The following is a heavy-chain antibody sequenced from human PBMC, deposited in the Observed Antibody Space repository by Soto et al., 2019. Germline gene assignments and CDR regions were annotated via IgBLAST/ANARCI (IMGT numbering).Heavy chain of an antibody. J-gene: IGHJ6*02. CDR1: GGSVSSGTYH. CDR2: MYYSGST. CDR3: ARDRVIAAAGSTGSYYYYGMDV. V-gene: IGHV4-61*01. D-gene: IGHD6-13*01. Sequence: SETLSLTCTVSGGSVSSGTYHWSWIRQPPGKGPQWIGYMYYSGSTNYNSSPKSRVTISVDTSKNQFSLKLSSVTAADTAVYYCARDRVIAAAGSTGSYYYYGMDVWGQGVTVTVSS.